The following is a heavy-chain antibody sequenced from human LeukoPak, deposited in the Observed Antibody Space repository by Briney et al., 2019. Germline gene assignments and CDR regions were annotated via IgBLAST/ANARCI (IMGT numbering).Heavy chain of an antibody. D-gene: IGHD4-17*01. CDR2: ISGSGDST. V-gene: IGHV3-23*01. Sequence: GGSLRLSCAASGFTFRGYAMSWVRQAPGGGLEWVSAISGSGDSTYYADSVKGRFTNSRDNSKNTLYLQMNSLRAEDTAVYYCAKGRYGDYDMDVWGQGTTVTVSS. CDR3: AKGRYGDYDMDV. CDR1: GFTFRGYA. J-gene: IGHJ6*02.